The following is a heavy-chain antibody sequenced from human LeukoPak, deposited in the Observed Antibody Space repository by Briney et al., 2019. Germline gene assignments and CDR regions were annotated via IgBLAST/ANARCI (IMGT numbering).Heavy chain of an antibody. D-gene: IGHD3-10*01. CDR1: GGSFSGYY. Sequence: PSETLSLTCAVYGGSFSGYYWSWIRQPPGKGLEWIGEINHSGSTNYNPSLKSRVTISVDTSKNQFSLKLSSVTAADTAVYYCARGRAMVRGFVAWIYYMDVWGKGTTVTVSS. J-gene: IGHJ6*03. CDR3: ARGRAMVRGFVAWIYYMDV. V-gene: IGHV4-34*01. CDR2: INHSGST.